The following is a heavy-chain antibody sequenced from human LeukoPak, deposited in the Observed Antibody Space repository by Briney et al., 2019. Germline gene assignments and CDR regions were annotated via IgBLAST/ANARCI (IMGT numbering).Heavy chain of an antibody. D-gene: IGHD1-1*01. CDR2: ISYDGSNK. J-gene: IGHJ5*02. CDR3: AKRANWNHNWFDP. Sequence: PGGSLRLSCAASGFTFSSYGMHWVRQAPGKGLEWVAVISYDGSNKYYADSVKGRFTISRDNSKNTLYLQMNSLRAEDTAVYYCAKRANWNHNWFDPWGQGTLVTVSS. CDR1: GFTFSSYG. V-gene: IGHV3-30*18.